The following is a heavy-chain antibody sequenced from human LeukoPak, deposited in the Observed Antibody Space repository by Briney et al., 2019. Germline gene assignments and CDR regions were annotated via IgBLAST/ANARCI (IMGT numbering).Heavy chain of an antibody. J-gene: IGHJ3*02. CDR3: ARRTTGYQAFDI. CDR1: GGSVSSFY. CDR2: IYYSGST. V-gene: IGHV4-39*01. D-gene: IGHD3-9*01. Sequence: PSETLSLTCTVSGGSVSSFYWAWLRQPPGKGLEWIGTIYYSGSTDYNPSLKSRVTISVDTSKNQFSLRLSSVTAADTAVYYCARRTTGYQAFDIWGQGTMVTVSS.